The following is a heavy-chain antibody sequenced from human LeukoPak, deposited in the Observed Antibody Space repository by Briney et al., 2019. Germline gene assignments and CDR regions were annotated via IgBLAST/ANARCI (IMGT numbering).Heavy chain of an antibody. D-gene: IGHD3-3*01. V-gene: IGHV4-61*02. CDR3: ARENYDFWSGYYTSGGANWFDP. CDR1: GGSISSGSYY. CDR2: IYTSGST. J-gene: IGHJ5*02. Sequence: PSETLSLTCTVSGGSISSGSYYWSWIRQPAGTGLEWIGRIYTSGSTNYNPSLKSRVTISVDTSKNQFSLKLSSVTAADTAVYYCARENYDFWSGYYTSGGANWFDPWGQGTLVTVSS.